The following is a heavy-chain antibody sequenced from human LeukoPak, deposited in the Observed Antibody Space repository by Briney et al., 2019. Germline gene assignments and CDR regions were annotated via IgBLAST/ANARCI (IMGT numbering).Heavy chain of an antibody. D-gene: IGHD6-13*01. CDR3: ASRGSSWWDSRDY. J-gene: IGHJ4*02. CDR2: IYSGGST. CDR1: GFTVSSNY. Sequence: GGSLRLSCAASGFTVSSNYMSWVRQAPGKGLEWVSVIYSGGSTYYADSVKGRFTISRDNSKNTLYLQMNSLRAEDTAVYYCASRGSSWWDSRDYWGQATLVIVSS. V-gene: IGHV3-53*01.